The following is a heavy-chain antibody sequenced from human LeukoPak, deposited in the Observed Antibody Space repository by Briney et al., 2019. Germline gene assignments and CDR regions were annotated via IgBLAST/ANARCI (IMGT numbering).Heavy chain of an antibody. CDR2: ISSGSSYI. J-gene: IGHJ4*02. V-gene: IGHV3-21*01. Sequence: GGSLRLSCAASGFTFSSYAMSWVRQAPGKGLEWVSSISSGSSYIYYADSVKGRFTISRDNAKNSLYLQMNSLRAEDTAVYYCARDLRVAAAIDYWGQGTLVTVSS. CDR3: ARDLRVAAAIDY. CDR1: GFTFSSYA. D-gene: IGHD2-2*01.